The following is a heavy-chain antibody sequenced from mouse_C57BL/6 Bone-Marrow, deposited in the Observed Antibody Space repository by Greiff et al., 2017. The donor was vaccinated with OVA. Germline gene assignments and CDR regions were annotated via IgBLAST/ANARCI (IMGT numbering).Heavy chain of an antibody. J-gene: IGHJ2*01. CDR2: IHPDGGST. CDR3: ARKGLTGTCYVDD. Sequence: QVQLQQPGAELVKPGASVKLSCKASGYTFTSYWMHWVKQRPGQGLEWIGMIHPDGGSTNYNETFKSKATLPVDKTSSTAYMQLSSLTSEDSAVYYCARKGLTGTCYVDDWGQGTTLTASS. D-gene: IGHD4-1*01. CDR1: GYTFTSYW. V-gene: IGHV1-64*01.